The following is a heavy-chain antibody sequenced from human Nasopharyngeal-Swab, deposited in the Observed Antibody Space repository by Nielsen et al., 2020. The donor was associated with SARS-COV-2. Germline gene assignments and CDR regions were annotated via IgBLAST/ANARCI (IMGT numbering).Heavy chain of an antibody. Sequence: SELLSPTCSPNGVSFSGNHWGWIPQLPGKRLEWIGDITRSGNTNYNPALKSRVIMSVATSKDEFSLKLTSVTAADTAIYFCARVNNGGGIVPASYSFFMDVWGKGTSVAVSS. CDR1: GVSFSGNH. D-gene: IGHD2-2*01. J-gene: IGHJ6*03. CDR2: ITRSGNT. CDR3: ARVNNGGGIVPASYSFFMDV. V-gene: IGHV4-34*01.